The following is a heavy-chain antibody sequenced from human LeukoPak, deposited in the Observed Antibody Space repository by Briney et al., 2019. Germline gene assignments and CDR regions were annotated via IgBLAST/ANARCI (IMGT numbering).Heavy chain of an antibody. CDR2: IYYSGST. CDR1: GGSISSSSYY. CDR3: ARGSYYYYYMDV. J-gene: IGHJ6*03. Sequence: SETPSLTCTVSGGSISSSSYYWDWIRQPPGKGLEWIGTIYYSGSTYYNSSLKSRVTISVDTSKNQFSLKLSSVTAADTAVYYCARGSYYYYYMDVWGKGTTVTVSS. V-gene: IGHV4-39*07.